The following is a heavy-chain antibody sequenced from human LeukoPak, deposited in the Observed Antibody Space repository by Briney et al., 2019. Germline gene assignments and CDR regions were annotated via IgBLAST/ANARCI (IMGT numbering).Heavy chain of an antibody. Sequence: GGSLRLSCAASGFTFSSYAMSWVRQAPGKGLEWVSAISGSGGSTYYADSVKGRFTISRDNAKNSLFLQMNSLRAEDTAVYFCARATWDPNYYYYMDVWGKGTTVTISS. CDR1: GFTFSSYA. CDR2: ISGSGGST. CDR3: ARATWDPNYYYYMDV. J-gene: IGHJ6*03. D-gene: IGHD1-26*01. V-gene: IGHV3-23*01.